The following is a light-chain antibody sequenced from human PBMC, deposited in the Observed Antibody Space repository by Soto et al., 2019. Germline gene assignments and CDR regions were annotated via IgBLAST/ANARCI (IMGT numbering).Light chain of an antibody. J-gene: IGKJ5*01. V-gene: IGKV3-15*01. CDR2: GAS. CDR1: QSVGSN. Sequence: EIVLTQSPGTLSLSPGERATLSCRASQSVGSNFAWYQQKPGQAPRLLIYGASTRATGIPARFSGSGSGTDFTLTISSLEPEDFAVYYCHQYVTSAITFGQGTRLEIK. CDR3: HQYVTSAIT.